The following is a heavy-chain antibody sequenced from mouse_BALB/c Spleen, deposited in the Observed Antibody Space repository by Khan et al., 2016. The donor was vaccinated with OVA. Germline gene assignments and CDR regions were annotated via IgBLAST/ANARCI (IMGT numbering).Heavy chain of an antibody. V-gene: IGHV1-69*02. J-gene: IGHJ3*01. CDR1: GYTFTNYW. Sequence: VQLQQSGTELVRPGASVKLSCKASGYTFTNYWINWVKQRPGQGLEWIGNIYPSDSYTNYNQKFKDKATLTVDKSSSTASMQLNSPPSEDSAVYYCTREGGDGSSFAYWGQGTLVTVSA. CDR3: TREGGDGSSFAY. CDR2: IYPSDSYT. D-gene: IGHD2-3*01.